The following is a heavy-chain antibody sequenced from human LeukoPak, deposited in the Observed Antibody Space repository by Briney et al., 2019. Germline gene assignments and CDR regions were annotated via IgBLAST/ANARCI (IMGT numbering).Heavy chain of an antibody. V-gene: IGHV3-66*01. J-gene: IGHJ4*02. D-gene: IGHD3-10*01. Sequence: GGSLRLSCAASGFTVSSNHMSWVRQAPGKGLEWVSVIYSGGSTYYADSEKGRFTISRDNSKNTLYLQMNSLRAEDTAVYYCARDLAYYGSGKQNYWGQGTLVTVSS. CDR1: GFTVSSNH. CDR3: ARDLAYYGSGKQNY. CDR2: IYSGGST.